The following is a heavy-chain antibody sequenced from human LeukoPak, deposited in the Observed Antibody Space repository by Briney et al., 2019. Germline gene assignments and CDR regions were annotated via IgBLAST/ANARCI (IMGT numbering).Heavy chain of an antibody. D-gene: IGHD6-13*01. CDR2: IYPGDSDT. CDR1: GYSFTSYW. V-gene: IGHV5-51*01. Sequence: GESLQISCKGSGYSFTSYWIGWVRQLPGKGLEWMGIIYPGDSDTRYSPSFQGQVTISADKSISTAYLQWSSLEASDTAMYYCARGRTRTAAGLEPFDYWGQGTLVTVSS. CDR3: ARGRTRTAAGLEPFDY. J-gene: IGHJ4*02.